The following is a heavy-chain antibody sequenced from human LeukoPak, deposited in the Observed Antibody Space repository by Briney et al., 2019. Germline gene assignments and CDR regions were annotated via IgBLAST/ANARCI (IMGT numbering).Heavy chain of an antibody. V-gene: IGHV1-2*06. CDR1: GYTFTGYY. J-gene: IGHJ4*02. CDR2: INPNSGGT. CDR3: ARRSVPFSSGYSLMDY. Sequence: GASVKVSCTASGYTFTGYYMHWVRQAPGQGLEWVGRINPNSGGTNYAQKFQGRVNMTRDTAISTAYMELSRLRSDDTAVYYCARRSVPFSSGYSLMDYWGQGTLVTVSS. D-gene: IGHD3-22*01.